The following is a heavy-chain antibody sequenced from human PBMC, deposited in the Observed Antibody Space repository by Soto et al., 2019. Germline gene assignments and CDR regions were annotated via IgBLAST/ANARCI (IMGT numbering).Heavy chain of an antibody. J-gene: IGHJ4*02. CDR2: ISAYSGDT. CDR3: ARPSGSYGDYAWSLKY. D-gene: IGHD4-17*01. Sequence: QIQLVQSGAEVKKPGASVKVSCKASGYPFTGYSVGWVRQAPGQGPDWMGWISAYSGDTYYAQRFQDRLTMTTDASTSTAYMDLRSLRSDDTAVYYCARPSGSYGDYAWSLKYWGQGTLVTVSS. V-gene: IGHV1-18*01. CDR1: GYPFTGYS.